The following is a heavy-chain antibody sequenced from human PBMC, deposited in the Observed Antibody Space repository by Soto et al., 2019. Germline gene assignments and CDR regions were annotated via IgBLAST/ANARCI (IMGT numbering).Heavy chain of an antibody. CDR2: IIPISGAA. Sequence: QVQLVQSGAEVKKPGSSVKVSCKASGGTFSNYVVNWVRQAPGQGLEWMGRIIPISGAANYAQKFQGRVTISADKSTSTSYRELSSLRSEDTAVYYCARDMTITVVPYFDFWGQGTLVTVSS. D-gene: IGHD1-20*01. CDR1: GGTFSNYV. V-gene: IGHV1-69*06. CDR3: ARDMTITVVPYFDF. J-gene: IGHJ4*02.